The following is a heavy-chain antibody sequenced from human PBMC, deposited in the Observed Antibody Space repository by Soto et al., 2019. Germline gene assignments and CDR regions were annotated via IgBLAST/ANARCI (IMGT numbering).Heavy chain of an antibody. CDR1: GFTFSSYA. CDR2: ISGSGDST. Sequence: GGSLRLSCAASGFTFSSYAMSWVRQAPGKGLEWVSGISGSGDSTYYADSVKGRFTISRDNSKKTVYLQMNSLRAEDTAVYYCAKGVPGIAVAGTGYFQHWGQGTLVPVSS. D-gene: IGHD6-19*01. CDR3: AKGVPGIAVAGTGYFQH. V-gene: IGHV3-23*01. J-gene: IGHJ1*01.